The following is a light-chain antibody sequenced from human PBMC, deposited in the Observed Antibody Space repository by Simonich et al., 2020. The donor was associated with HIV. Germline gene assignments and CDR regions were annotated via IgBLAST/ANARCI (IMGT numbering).Light chain of an antibody. J-gene: IGLJ3*02. CDR3: VLYVGSGIWV. V-gene: IGLV8-61*01. CDR2: STN. Sequence: QTVVTQETSSSVSPGGTVTLTCALSSGSVSTSYYPPWYPQTPGQPPRTLIYSTNTRSSGVPDRFSGSILGNKAVLTITGAQADDEGDYYCVLYVGSGIWVFGGGTKLTVL. CDR1: SGSVSTSYY.